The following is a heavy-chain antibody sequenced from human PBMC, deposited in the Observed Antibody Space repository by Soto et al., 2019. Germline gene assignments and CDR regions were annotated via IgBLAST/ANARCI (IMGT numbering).Heavy chain of an antibody. CDR2: ISASGGLK. V-gene: IGHV3-23*01. Sequence: EVQLSESGGDLRQPGGSLRLSCAASGFTFTNYAMKWVRQTPGKGLEWVSGISASGGLKYYADSVQGRFTVSRDNSKNILYLQMDNLRDEDTALYYCAREVGAPSGWLDPWGQGTQFTVSS. CDR3: AREVGAPSGWLDP. J-gene: IGHJ5*02. D-gene: IGHD1-26*01. CDR1: GFTFTNYA.